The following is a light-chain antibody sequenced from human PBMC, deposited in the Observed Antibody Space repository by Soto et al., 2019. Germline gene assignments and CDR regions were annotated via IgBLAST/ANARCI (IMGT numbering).Light chain of an antibody. J-gene: IGKJ3*01. V-gene: IGKV1-27*01. CDR1: QDIRNF. CDR3: QKYSSVPV. CDR2: AAS. Sequence: DIQMTQSPTSLSASVGDRFTITCRASQDIRNFVAWYQQKPGKAPKLLIYAASTLQSGVPSRFSGSGSGTDFTLTINSLQPEDVATYSCQKYSSVPVFGPGTKVEIK.